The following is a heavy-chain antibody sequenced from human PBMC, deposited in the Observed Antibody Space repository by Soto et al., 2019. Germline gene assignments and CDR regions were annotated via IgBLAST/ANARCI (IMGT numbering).Heavy chain of an antibody. CDR2: IYYSGYT. V-gene: IGHV4-30-4*01. CDR1: GDSFSSADYK. CDR3: ARRSTYVPFDY. D-gene: IGHD4-4*01. Sequence: QVQLQESGPGLVKPSQTLSLTCTVSGDSFSSADYKWSWIRQPPGKGLEWIGYIYYSGYTYNNPSLNSRLTVSVHTSKNQFFLKLSSVTAEDTSVYHCARRSTYVPFDYWGQGTLATVS. J-gene: IGHJ4*02.